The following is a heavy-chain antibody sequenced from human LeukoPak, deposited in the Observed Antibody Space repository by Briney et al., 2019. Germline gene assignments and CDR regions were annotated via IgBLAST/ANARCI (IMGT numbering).Heavy chain of an antibody. CDR3: ARVGLWFGELHEN. CDR2: IYSGGST. CDR1: VFTVSSNY. Sequence: GGSLRLSCAASVFTVSSNYMSSVPHAPGKGLEWVSVIYSGGSTYYADSVKGRFTISRDNSKITLYLQMDSVIAEDTAVYYCARVGLWFGELHENWGQGTLVTVSS. D-gene: IGHD3-10*01. V-gene: IGHV3-66*01. J-gene: IGHJ4*02.